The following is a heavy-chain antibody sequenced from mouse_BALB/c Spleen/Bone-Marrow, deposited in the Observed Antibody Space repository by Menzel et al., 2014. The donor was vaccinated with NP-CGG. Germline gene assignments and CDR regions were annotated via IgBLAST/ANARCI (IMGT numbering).Heavy chain of an antibody. J-gene: IGHJ1*01. Sequence: EVKLVESGGGLVKPGGSLKLSCAASGFTFSDYSMYWVRQTPEKRLEWVATISDGGSYTYYPDSVKGRFTISRDNAKNNLYLQMSSLKSEDTAMYYCARFYYYGSSYFDVWGAGTTVTVSS. CDR3: ARFYYYGSSYFDV. V-gene: IGHV5-4*02. CDR1: GFTFSDYS. CDR2: ISDGGSYT. D-gene: IGHD1-1*01.